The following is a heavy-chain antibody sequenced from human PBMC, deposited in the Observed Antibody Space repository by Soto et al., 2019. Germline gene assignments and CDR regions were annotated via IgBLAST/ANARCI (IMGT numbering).Heavy chain of an antibody. CDR1: GGSISSGDYY. Sequence: PSETLSLTCTVSGGSISSGDYYWSWIRQPPGKGLEWIGYIYYSGSTYYNPSLKSRVTISVDTSKNQFSLKLTSVTAADTAVYYCARAVYSFSSYYYYYGMDVWGQGTTVTVSS. V-gene: IGHV4-30-4*01. CDR3: ARAVYSFSSYYYYYGMDV. CDR2: IYYSGST. D-gene: IGHD6-6*01. J-gene: IGHJ6*02.